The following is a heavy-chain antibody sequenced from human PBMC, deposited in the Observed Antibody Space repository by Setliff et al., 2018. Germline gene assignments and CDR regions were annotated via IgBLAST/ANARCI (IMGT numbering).Heavy chain of an antibody. V-gene: IGHV4-59*13. CDR2: IYYTGST. CDR3: AREFGISGYYGRSSHYSFDT. CDR1: GGSISSYS. J-gene: IGHJ3*02. D-gene: IGHD3-22*01. Sequence: TSETLSLTCTVSGGSISSYSWSWIRQSPGRGLEWIGFIYYTGSTNYNPSLKSRVTISGDTSKNQFSLKLNSVTAADTAVYYCAREFGISGYYGRSSHYSFDTWGQGTVGTV.